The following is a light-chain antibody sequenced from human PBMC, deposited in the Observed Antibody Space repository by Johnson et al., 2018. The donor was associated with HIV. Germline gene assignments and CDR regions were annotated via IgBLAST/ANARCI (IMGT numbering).Light chain of an antibody. CDR1: NSNIGNSY. CDR3: GTWDNSLSIGYV. CDR2: EDD. J-gene: IGLJ1*01. V-gene: IGLV1-51*02. Sequence: QSVLTQPPSVSAAPGQKVTISCSGSNSNIGNSYVSWYQQLPRTAPKLLVYEDDKRPSDIPDRFSGSKSGTSATLGITGLQAGDEADYYCGTWDNSLSIGYVFGTGTKVTVL.